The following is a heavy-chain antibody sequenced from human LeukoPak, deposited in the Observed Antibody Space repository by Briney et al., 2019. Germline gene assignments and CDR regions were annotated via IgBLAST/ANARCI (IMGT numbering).Heavy chain of an antibody. Sequence: SETLSLTCAVSGGSISSSNWWSWVRQPPGKGLEWIGEIYHSGSTNYNPSLKSRVTISVDKSKNQFSLKLSSVTAADTAVYSCVGEGYIFGYFAYGGRGPLVPVPS. D-gene: IGHD3-3*02. V-gene: IGHV4-4*02. CDR1: GGSISSSNW. CDR2: IYHSGST. CDR3: VGEGYIFGYFAY. J-gene: IGHJ4*02.